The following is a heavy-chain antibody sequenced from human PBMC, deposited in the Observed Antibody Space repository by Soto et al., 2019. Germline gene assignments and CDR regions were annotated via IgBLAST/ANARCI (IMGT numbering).Heavy chain of an antibody. D-gene: IGHD6-6*01. CDR1: GFTFSSYG. V-gene: IGHV3-33*01. Sequence: QVQLVESGGGVVQPGRSLRLSCAASGFTFSSYGMHWVRQAPGKGLEWVAVIWYDGSNKYYADSVKGRFTISRDNSKNTLYLQMNSLRAEDTAVYYCARGPSSSPTFDYWGQGTLVTVSS. CDR2: IWYDGSNK. CDR3: ARGPSSSPTFDY. J-gene: IGHJ4*02.